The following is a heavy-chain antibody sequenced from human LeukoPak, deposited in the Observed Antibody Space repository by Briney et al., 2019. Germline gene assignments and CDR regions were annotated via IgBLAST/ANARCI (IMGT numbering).Heavy chain of an antibody. CDR2: INHSGST. V-gene: IGHV4-34*01. Sequence: PSETLSLTCAVYGGSFSGYYWSCIRQPPGKGREWIGEINHSGSTNYNPSLKSRVTISVDTSKDQFSLKLSSVTAADTAVYYCARGSSYSSGWLGYYYYYMDVWGKGTTVTVSS. J-gene: IGHJ6*03. CDR3: ARGSSYSSGWLGYYYYYMDV. D-gene: IGHD6-19*01. CDR1: GGSFSGYY.